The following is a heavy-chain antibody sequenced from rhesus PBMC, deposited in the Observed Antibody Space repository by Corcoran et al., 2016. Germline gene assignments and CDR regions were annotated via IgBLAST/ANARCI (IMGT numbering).Heavy chain of an antibody. CDR1: GGSISSSNW. CDR3: AGEYWGDYYNVAHWYFDL. CDR2: IYGSGGST. V-gene: IGHV4-93*01. Sequence: QVQLQESGPAVVKPSETLSLTCAVSGGSISSSNWWSWIRQSPGKGLEWCGGIYGSGGSTEYNPSLESRVTISKDTSTNQFSLKLSSVTAADAAVYYCAGEYWGDYYNVAHWYFDLWGPGTPITISS. D-gene: IGHD3-34*01. J-gene: IGHJ2*01.